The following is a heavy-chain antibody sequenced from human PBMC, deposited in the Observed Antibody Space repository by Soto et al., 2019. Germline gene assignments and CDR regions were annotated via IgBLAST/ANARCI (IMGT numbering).Heavy chain of an antibody. CDR2: ISGSGTTR. Sequence: EVQLVESGGGLVQPGGSLRLSCAASGLTFSSNSMNWVRQAPGKGLEWVSYISGSGTTRFYADSVKGRFTISSDNAKNSLYLQMSSLRAEDTAVYYCASRSYEYGDTIFDYWGQGTLVTVSS. CDR1: GLTFSSNS. V-gene: IGHV3-48*01. D-gene: IGHD4-17*01. CDR3: ASRSYEYGDTIFDY. J-gene: IGHJ4*02.